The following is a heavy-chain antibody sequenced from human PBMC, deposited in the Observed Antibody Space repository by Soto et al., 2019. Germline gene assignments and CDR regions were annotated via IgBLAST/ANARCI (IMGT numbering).Heavy chain of an antibody. Sequence: EVQLVESGGGLVKPGGSLRLSCRASGFSFSSYTMSWVRQAPGKGLEWVSSISRTSEDIYYADSLKGRCDISRDNARKLWLREVDSLRVEAGAVYCCAGGGPDCGGGGIPDWWGQGTLVTVSS. CDR3: AGGGPDCGGGGIPDW. CDR2: ISRTSEDI. CDR1: GFSFSSYT. V-gene: IGHV3-21*01. D-gene: IGHD2-21*02. J-gene: IGHJ4*02.